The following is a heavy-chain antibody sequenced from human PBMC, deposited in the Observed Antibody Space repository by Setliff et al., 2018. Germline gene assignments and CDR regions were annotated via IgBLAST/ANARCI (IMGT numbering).Heavy chain of an antibody. D-gene: IGHD2-8*01. CDR3: LRLVRYCTKIACQATSGDEV. V-gene: IGHV1-18*01. Sequence: RASVKVSCKASGYTFSDYGITWVRQAPGQGLEWMGWISAYNGKTYFAQKFQDRITLTTDTSTNTGYLELRGLRSDDTAVYYCLRLVRYCTKIACQATSGDEVWGLGTLVTVSS. CDR1: GYTFSDYG. J-gene: IGHJ4*02. CDR2: ISAYNGKT.